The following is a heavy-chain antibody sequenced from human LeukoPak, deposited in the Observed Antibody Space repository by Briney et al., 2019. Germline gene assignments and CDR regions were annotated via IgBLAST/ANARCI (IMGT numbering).Heavy chain of an antibody. CDR3: ARDLGLYPI. Sequence: GGSLRLSCTDSGFTVSSNYMSWVRQAPGKGLEWVSVIYSGGSIYYADSVKGRFTISRDNSKNTLYLQMNSLRAEDTAVYYCARDLGLYPIWGQGTMVTVSS. J-gene: IGHJ3*02. V-gene: IGHV3-53*01. CDR2: IYSGGSI. D-gene: IGHD2-8*01. CDR1: GFTVSSNY.